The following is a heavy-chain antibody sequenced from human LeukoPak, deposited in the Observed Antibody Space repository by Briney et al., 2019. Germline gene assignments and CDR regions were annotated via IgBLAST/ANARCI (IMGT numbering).Heavy chain of an antibody. CDR1: LYTFTSYD. CDR3: ARKYCSSTSCHPPSYYYYMDV. J-gene: IGHJ6*03. V-gene: IGHV1-8*01. CDR2: MNPNSWNT. Sequence: ASVKVSFKSSLYTFTSYDINGVRQASGQGREWMGWMNPNSWNTGYAQKLQGRVTMTRKTSISTAYMELSSLRYEDTAVYYCARKYCSSTSCHPPSYYYYMDVWGKGSTVTVSS. D-gene: IGHD2-2*01.